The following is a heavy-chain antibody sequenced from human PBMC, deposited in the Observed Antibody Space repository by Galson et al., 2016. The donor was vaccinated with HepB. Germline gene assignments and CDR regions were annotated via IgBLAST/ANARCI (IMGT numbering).Heavy chain of an antibody. V-gene: IGHV3-23*01. CDR2: ISGDGVHT. Sequence: FSDSSYFWGWIRQPPGKGLEWVSAISGDGVHTYYADSVKGRFTISRDISKNTLFLQMNSLRAEDTAVYYCAKGGDYDHWGQGTLLTVSS. J-gene: IGHJ4*02. D-gene: IGHD1-26*01. CDR1: FSDSSYF. CDR3: AKGGDYDH.